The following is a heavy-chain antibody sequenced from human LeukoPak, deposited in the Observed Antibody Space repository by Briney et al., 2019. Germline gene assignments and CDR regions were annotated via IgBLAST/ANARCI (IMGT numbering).Heavy chain of an antibody. V-gene: IGHV1-2*06. D-gene: IGHD3-10*01. CDR1: GGTFSSYA. Sequence: ASVKVSCKASGGTFSSYAISWVRQAPGQGLEWMGRINPNGGDTNYTQKFQGRVTMTRDTSISTAYMELSRLRSDDTAVYYCARKLLFGGWFDPWGQGTLVTVSS. CDR3: ARKLLFGGWFDP. CDR2: INPNGGDT. J-gene: IGHJ5*02.